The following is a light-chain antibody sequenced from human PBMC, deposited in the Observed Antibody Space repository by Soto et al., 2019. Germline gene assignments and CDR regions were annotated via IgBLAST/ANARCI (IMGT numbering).Light chain of an antibody. CDR2: AAS. Sequence: DIPMTQSPSSLSASVGDRVTITCRASQSTSSYLGWYQQIPGKAPKLLIYAASTLPSGVSSRFSGSGSGTDFTLTISRLQSEAFATYYYQQYYSCPWTFGAGTKVEIK. V-gene: IGKV1-39*01. J-gene: IGKJ1*01. CDR1: QSTSSY. CDR3: QQYYSCPWT.